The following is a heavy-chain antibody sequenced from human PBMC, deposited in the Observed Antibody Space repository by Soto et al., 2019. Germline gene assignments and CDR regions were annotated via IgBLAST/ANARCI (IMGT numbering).Heavy chain of an antibody. CDR2: ISYDGSNK. CDR3: ARDRSRMLYYYYGMDV. CDR1: GFTFSSYA. Sequence: GGSLRLSCAASGFTFSSYAMHWVRQAPGKGLEWVAVISYDGSNKYYADSVKGRFTISRDNSKNTLYLQMNSLRAEDTAVYYCARDRSRMLYYYYGMDVWGQGTTVTVSS. D-gene: IGHD2-8*01. V-gene: IGHV3-30-3*01. J-gene: IGHJ6*02.